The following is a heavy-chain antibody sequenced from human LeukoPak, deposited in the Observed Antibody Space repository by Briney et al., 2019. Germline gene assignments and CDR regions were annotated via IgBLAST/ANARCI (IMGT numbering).Heavy chain of an antibody. Sequence: VRSLRLSCAASGFTFSSYGMHWVRQAPGKGLEWVAVIWYDGSNKYYADSVKGRFTISRDNSKNTLYLQMNSLRAEDTAVYYCAKESGYSYGSYYYYMDVWGKGTTVTVSS. D-gene: IGHD5-18*01. CDR3: AKESGYSYGSYYYYMDV. V-gene: IGHV3-33*06. CDR1: GFTFSSYG. CDR2: IWYDGSNK. J-gene: IGHJ6*03.